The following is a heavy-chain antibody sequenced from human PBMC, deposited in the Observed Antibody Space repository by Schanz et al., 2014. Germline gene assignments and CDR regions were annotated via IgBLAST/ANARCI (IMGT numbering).Heavy chain of an antibody. CDR1: GFTFSSYA. D-gene: IGHD2-15*01. J-gene: IGHJ6*02. Sequence: EVQLVESGGGLVKPGGSLRLSCEASGFTFSSYAMSWVRQAPGKGLEWVSALSGSGGSTYYADSVKGRFTISRDNSKNTLYLQMNSLSADDTAVFYCAKGMGYCSGGTCYDYYYYGLDVWGQGTTVTVSS. CDR3: AKGMGYCSGGTCYDYYYYGLDV. CDR2: LSGSGGST. V-gene: IGHV3-23*04.